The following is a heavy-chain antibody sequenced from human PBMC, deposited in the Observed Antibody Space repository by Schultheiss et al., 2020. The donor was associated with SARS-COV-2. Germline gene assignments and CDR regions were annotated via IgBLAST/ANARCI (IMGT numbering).Heavy chain of an antibody. CDR2: ISWNSGSI. Sequence: GGSLRVSCAASGFTFDDYAMHWVRQAPGKGLEWVSGISWNSGSIGYADSVKGRFTISRDNAKNSLYLQMNSLRAEDTALYYCAKDISVVVSPRTYYYYSMDVWGQGTTVTVSS. D-gene: IGHD2-2*01. CDR3: AKDISVVVSPRTYYYYSMDV. J-gene: IGHJ6*02. CDR1: GFTFDDYA. V-gene: IGHV3-9*01.